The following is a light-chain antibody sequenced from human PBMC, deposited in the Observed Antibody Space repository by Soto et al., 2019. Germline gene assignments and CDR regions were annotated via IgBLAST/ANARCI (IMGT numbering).Light chain of an antibody. CDR2: DTS. CDR3: QQYGNSPIT. J-gene: IGKJ5*01. V-gene: IGKV3-20*01. CDR1: QSVSSY. Sequence: EVVMTQSPATLSVSPGERATLSCRASQSVSSYLAWYQQRRGQAPRLLIYDTSNRATGVPARFSGSGSGTDFTLTISRLEPEDFAVYYCQQYGNSPITFGQRTRLEIK.